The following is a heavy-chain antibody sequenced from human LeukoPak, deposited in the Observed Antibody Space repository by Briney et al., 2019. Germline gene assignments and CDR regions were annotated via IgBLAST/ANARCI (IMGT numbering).Heavy chain of an antibody. Sequence: SETLSVNCTVSGGSISSSSYYWGWIRQPPGKGLEWIGSIYYSGSTYYNPSLKSRVTISVDTSKNQFSLKLSSVTAADTAVYYCAAILTYMIVVAWGQGTLVTVSS. CDR2: IYYSGST. D-gene: IGHD3-22*01. V-gene: IGHV4-39*07. J-gene: IGHJ5*02. CDR3: AAILTYMIVVA. CDR1: GGSISSSSYY.